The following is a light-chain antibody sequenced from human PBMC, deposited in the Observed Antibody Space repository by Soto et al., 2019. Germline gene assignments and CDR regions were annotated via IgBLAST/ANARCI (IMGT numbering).Light chain of an antibody. CDR1: SGSIASSY. CDR2: EDN. CDR3: QSFDSSNQGV. J-gene: IGLJ3*02. Sequence: NFMLTQPHSVSESPGKTVTISCTGSSGSIASSYVQWYQQRPGSAPTTVIYEDNQRPSGVPDRFSGSVDSSSTSASLTIAGLKAEDEADYYCQSFDSSNQGVFGGGTKLTVL. V-gene: IGLV6-57*02.